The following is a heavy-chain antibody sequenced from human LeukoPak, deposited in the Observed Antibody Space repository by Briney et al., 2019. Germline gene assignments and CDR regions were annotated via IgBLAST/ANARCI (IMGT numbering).Heavy chain of an antibody. CDR2: INPNSGGT. V-gene: IGHV1-2*02. CDR1: GYTFSTYD. Sequence: ASVTVSCKASGYTFSTYDIIWVRQATGQGLEWMGWINPNSGGTNYAQKFQGRVTMTRDTSISTAYMELSRLRSDDTAVYYCARAQWELRGQTDYWGQGTLVTVSS. CDR3: ARAQWELRGQTDY. J-gene: IGHJ4*02. D-gene: IGHD1-26*01.